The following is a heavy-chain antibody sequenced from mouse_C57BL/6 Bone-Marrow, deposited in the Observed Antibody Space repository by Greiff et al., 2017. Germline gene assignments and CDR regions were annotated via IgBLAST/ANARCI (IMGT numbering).Heavy chain of an antibody. V-gene: IGHV5-6*01. CDR3: ARQSEAMDY. CDR1: GFTFSSYG. J-gene: IGHJ4*01. Sequence: VQLKESGGDLVKPGGSLKLSCAASGFTFSSYGMSWVRQTPDKRLEWVATISSGGSYTYYPDSVKGRFTISRDNAKNTLYLQMSSLKSEGTAMYYCARQSEAMDYWGQGTSVTVSS. CDR2: ISSGGSYT.